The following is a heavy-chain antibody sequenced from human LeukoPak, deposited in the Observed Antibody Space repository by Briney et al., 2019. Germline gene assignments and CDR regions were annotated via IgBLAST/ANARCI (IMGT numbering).Heavy chain of an antibody. D-gene: IGHD6-13*01. CDR1: GGSISPYH. CDR2: IYYSGGT. V-gene: IGHV4-59*01. J-gene: IGHJ4*02. Sequence: SETLSLTCTVSGGSISPYHWSCIRQPPGKGLEWIGYIYYSGGTNYNPSLKSRVTISVDTAKNQLSLKLSSVTAADTAVYYCARRAGYTSRWYEYWGQGTLVTVSS. CDR3: ARRAGYTSRWYEY.